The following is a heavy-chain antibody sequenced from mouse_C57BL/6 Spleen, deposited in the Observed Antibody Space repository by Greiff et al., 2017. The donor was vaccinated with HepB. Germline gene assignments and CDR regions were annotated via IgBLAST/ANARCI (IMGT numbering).Heavy chain of an antibody. CDR2: ISYDGSN. CDR3: AREGADDGYYFAY. CDR1: GYSITSGYY. D-gene: IGHD2-3*01. V-gene: IGHV3-6*01. J-gene: IGHJ3*01. Sequence: EVQLQQSGPGLVKPSQSLSLTCSVTGYSITSGYYWNWIRQFPGNKLEWMGYISYDGSNNYNPSLKNRISITRDTSKNQFFLKLNSVTTEDTATYYCAREGADDGYYFAYWGQGTLVTVSA.